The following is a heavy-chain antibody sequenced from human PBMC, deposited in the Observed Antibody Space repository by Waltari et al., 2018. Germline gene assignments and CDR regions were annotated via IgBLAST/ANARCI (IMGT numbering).Heavy chain of an antibody. CDR2: INHSGST. V-gene: IGHV4-34*01. Sequence: QVQLQQWGAGLLKPSETLSLTCAVYGGSFSGYYWSWFRQPPGKGLEWIGEINHSGSTNYNPSLKSRVTISVDTSKNQFSLKLSSVTAADTAVYYCARYRGNRGAFDIWGQGTMVTVSS. CDR3: ARYRGNRGAFDI. CDR1: GGSFSGYY. D-gene: IGHD3-10*01. J-gene: IGHJ3*02.